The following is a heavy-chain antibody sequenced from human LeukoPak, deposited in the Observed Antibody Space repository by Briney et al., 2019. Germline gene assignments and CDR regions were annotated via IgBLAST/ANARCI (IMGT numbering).Heavy chain of an antibody. D-gene: IGHD3-3*01. J-gene: IGHJ4*02. CDR2: ISWNSGSI. V-gene: IGHV3-9*01. CDR1: GFTFDDYA. Sequence: PGGSLRLSCAASGFTFDDYAMHWVRQAPGKGLEWVSGISWNSGSIGYADSVKGRFTISRDNAKNTLYLQMNSLRAEDTAVYYCARVPFWARDSNYFDYWGQGTLVTVSS. CDR3: ARVPFWARDSNYFDY.